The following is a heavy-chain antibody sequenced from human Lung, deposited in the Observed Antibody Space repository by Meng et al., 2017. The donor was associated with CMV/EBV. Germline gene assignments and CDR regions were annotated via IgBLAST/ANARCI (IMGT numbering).Heavy chain of an antibody. CDR1: GGSMSSGNYY. CDR3: ASFDHIPRRNYFDY. Sequence: QVQLPESGPGLVKPSETLSLTCTVSGGSMSSGNYYWSWIRQPPGKGLEWIGYIHHSGSAYYNPSLKSRVSISVDTSKNQFSLNLNSMTAADTAVYYCASFDHIPRRNYFDYWGQGTLVTVSS. V-gene: IGHV4-30-4*01. J-gene: IGHJ4*02. CDR2: IHHSGSA. D-gene: IGHD2-21*01.